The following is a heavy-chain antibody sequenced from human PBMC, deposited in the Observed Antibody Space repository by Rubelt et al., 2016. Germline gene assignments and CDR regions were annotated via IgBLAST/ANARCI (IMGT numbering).Heavy chain of an antibody. D-gene: IGHD6-13*01. Sequence: QLQLQESGPGLVKPSETLSLTCTVSGGSISSSSYYWGWIRQPPGKGLEWIGSIYYSGSTYYNPSLKSRVTISVDTSKNQFSLKLSSVTAADTAVYYCARDKGAERAAADRPFDYWGQGTLVTVSS. CDR1: GGSISSSSYY. V-gene: IGHV4-39*07. CDR3: ARDKGAERAAADRPFDY. J-gene: IGHJ4*02. CDR2: IYYSGST.